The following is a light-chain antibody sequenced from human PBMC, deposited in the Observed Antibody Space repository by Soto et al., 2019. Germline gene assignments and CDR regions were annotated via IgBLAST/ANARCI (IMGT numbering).Light chain of an antibody. V-gene: IGKV3-20*01. J-gene: IGKJ2*01. CDR1: QSVSSSY. CDR2: GAS. Sequence: EIVLTQSPGTLSLSPGERATLSCRASQSVSSSYLAWYQQKPRQAPSLLIYGASSRATGIPDRFSGSGSGTDFTLTISRLEPEDFAVYYCQQYGSTPPYTFGQGTKLEIK. CDR3: QQYGSTPPYT.